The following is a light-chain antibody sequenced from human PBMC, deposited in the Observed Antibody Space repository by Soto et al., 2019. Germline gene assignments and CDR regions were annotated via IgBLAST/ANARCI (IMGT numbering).Light chain of an antibody. CDR3: QLYGASPFT. J-gene: IGKJ3*01. CDR1: HDVYINA. V-gene: IGKV3-20*01. CDR2: GAS. Sequence: VVLTQSPATLSLSPGEPATLSCRASHDVYINALAWCQQKPGRTPTLLIYGASTRATGIPDRFSATGSGTEFSLTISSVEPEDFAVYYCQLYGASPFTFGPGTRVEI.